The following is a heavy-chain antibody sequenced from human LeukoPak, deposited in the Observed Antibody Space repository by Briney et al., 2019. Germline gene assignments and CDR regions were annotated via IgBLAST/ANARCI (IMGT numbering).Heavy chain of an antibody. Sequence: GGSLRLSCAASGFTFSSYAMSWVRQAPGKGLEWVSAIRGSGGSTYYADSVKGRFTISRDNSKNTLYLQMNSLRAEDTAVYYCAKEVPLYDSSGYRVVGENNWFDPWGQGTLVTVSS. CDR2: IRGSGGST. J-gene: IGHJ5*02. D-gene: IGHD3-22*01. V-gene: IGHV3-23*01. CDR3: AKEVPLYDSSGYRVVGENNWFDP. CDR1: GFTFSSYA.